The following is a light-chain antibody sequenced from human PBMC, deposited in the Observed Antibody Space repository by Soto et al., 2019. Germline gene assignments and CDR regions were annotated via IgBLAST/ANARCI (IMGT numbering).Light chain of an antibody. Sequence: IHMTHSPSTLSGSVVYRVTITCRASQTISGYLAWYQQKPGKAPKLLNLESGVPSRFIGSGSGTGFALSISSLQPDDSAYYYCQQYHSYPWTFGQGTKVDIK. CDR3: QQYHSYPWT. CDR1: QTISGY. J-gene: IGKJ1*01. V-gene: IGKV1-5*01.